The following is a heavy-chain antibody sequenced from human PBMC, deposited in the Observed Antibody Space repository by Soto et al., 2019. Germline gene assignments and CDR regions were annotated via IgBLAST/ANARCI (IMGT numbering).Heavy chain of an antibody. V-gene: IGHV3-48*03. D-gene: IGHD7-27*01. CDR3: ARSGNWGSWDNDAFDI. Sequence: GVSLRLSCAASGFTFSSYEMNWVRQAPGKGLEWVSYISSSGSTIYYADSVKGRFTISRDNAKNSLYLQMNSLRAEDTAVYYCARSGNWGSWDNDAFDIWGQGTMVTVSS. J-gene: IGHJ3*02. CDR2: ISSSGSTI. CDR1: GFTFSSYE.